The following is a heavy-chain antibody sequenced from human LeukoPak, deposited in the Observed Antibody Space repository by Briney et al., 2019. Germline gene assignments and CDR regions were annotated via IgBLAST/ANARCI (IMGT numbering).Heavy chain of an antibody. J-gene: IGHJ4*02. Sequence: PGGSLRLSCAASGFTFDDYAMHWVRQAPGKGLEWVSGISWSSANIGYADSVKGRFTISRDSAKNSLYLQMNSLRAEDTALYYCAKGSLGYCSGGSCYRWASLDYWGQGTLVTVSS. CDR1: GFTFDDYA. CDR3: AKGSLGYCSGGSCYRWASLDY. D-gene: IGHD2-15*01. V-gene: IGHV3-9*01. CDR2: ISWSSANI.